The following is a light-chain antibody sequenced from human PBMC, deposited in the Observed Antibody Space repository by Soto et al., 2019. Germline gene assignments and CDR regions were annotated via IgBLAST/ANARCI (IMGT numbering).Light chain of an antibody. Sequence: EIVFTQSQGTLSLSPGDRVTLYCRTSQSISSNFLAWYQQKPGQVPRLLIYGVSSRATGIPDRFSGSGSGTDFTLTISRVEPDDFATYYCQQYNSYSTFGQGTKVDIK. CDR3: QQYNSYST. CDR1: QSISSNF. J-gene: IGKJ1*01. CDR2: GVS. V-gene: IGKV3-20*01.